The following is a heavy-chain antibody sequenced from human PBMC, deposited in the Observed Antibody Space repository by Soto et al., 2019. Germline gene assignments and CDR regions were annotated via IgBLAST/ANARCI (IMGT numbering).Heavy chain of an antibody. J-gene: IGHJ6*02. Sequence: SLTCTVSGGSISSGGYYWSWIRQHPGKGLEWIGYIYYSGSTYYNPSLKSRVTISVDTSKNQFSLKLSSVTAADTAVYYCARSYCSGGSCYPYQYYYGMDVWGQGTTVTVSS. CDR3: ARSYCSGGSCYPYQYYYGMDV. D-gene: IGHD2-15*01. V-gene: IGHV4-31*03. CDR2: IYYSGST. CDR1: GGSISSGGYY.